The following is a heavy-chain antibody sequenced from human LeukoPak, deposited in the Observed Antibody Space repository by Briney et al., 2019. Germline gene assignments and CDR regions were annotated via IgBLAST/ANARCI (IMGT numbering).Heavy chain of an antibody. J-gene: IGHJ3*02. CDR3: AREGIVLRAFDI. V-gene: IGHV4-39*07. CDR1: GGSISSSSYY. D-gene: IGHD2/OR15-2a*01. CDR2: INHSGST. Sequence: SETLSLTCTVSGGSISSSSYYWGWIRQPPGKGLEWIGEINHSGSTNYNPSLKSRVAISVDTSKNQFSLKLSSVTAADTAVYYCAREGIVLRAFDIWGQGTMVTVSS.